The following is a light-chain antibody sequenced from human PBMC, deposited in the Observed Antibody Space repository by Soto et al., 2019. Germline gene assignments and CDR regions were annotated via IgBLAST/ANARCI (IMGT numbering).Light chain of an antibody. V-gene: IGLV2-14*01. CDR3: SSYSSGSTHVV. CDR1: SSDIGGYHY. Sequence: QSALTQPASVSGSPGQSITISCAGTSSDIGGYHYVYWYQRHPRKAPKLIIYDLNNRPSALSNRFSGSKSGNKASLTISGLPAEAEADYYCSSYSSGSTHVVFGGGTKLTVL. CDR2: DLN. J-gene: IGLJ2*01.